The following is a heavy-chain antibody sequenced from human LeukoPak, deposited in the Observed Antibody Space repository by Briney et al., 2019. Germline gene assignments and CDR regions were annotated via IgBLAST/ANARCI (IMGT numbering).Heavy chain of an antibody. J-gene: IGHJ4*02. D-gene: IGHD3-10*01. V-gene: IGHV3-30*03. Sequence: GGSLRLSCAASGFTFSSYVMHWVRQAPGKGLEWVAVISYDGSNKYYADSVKGRFTISRDNSKNTLYLQMNSLRAEDTAVFYCARHYGSGSYSLDYWGQGTLVTVSS. CDR2: ISYDGSNK. CDR1: GFTFSSYV. CDR3: ARHYGSGSYSLDY.